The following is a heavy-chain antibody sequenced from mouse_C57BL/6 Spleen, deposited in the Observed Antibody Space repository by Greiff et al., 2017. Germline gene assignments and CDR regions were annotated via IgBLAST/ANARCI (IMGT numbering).Heavy chain of an antibody. CDR3: ARGGDSSGFYYFDC. CDR1: GYTFTSYW. Sequence: QVQLKQPGAELVMPGASVKLSCKASGYTFTSYWMHWVKQRPGQGLEWIGEIDPSDSYTNYNQKFTGKSTLTVDKSSSTAYMQLSSLTSEDSAVYYCARGGDSSGFYYFDCWGQGTTLTVSS. CDR2: IDPSDSYT. J-gene: IGHJ2*01. D-gene: IGHD3-2*02. V-gene: IGHV1-69*01.